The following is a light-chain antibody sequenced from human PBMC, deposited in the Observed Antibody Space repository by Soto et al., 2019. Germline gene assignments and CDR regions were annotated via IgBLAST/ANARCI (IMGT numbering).Light chain of an antibody. CDR1: QTISSW. Sequence: DIQMTQTPSILSASVGDRVTITCRASQTISSWLAWYQQKPGKAPKLLIYKASSLESGVPSRFSGSGSGTEFTLTISSLQPDDFATYYCQQYNSYSLTFGGGTKVDIK. CDR2: KAS. CDR3: QQYNSYSLT. J-gene: IGKJ4*01. V-gene: IGKV1-5*03.